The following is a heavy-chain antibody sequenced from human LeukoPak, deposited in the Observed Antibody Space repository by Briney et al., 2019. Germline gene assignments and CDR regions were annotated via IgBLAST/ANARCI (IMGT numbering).Heavy chain of an antibody. CDR3: ARDRRVAQHPFDY. CDR1: GGSISSSGYN. Sequence: SETLSLTCTVSGGSISSSGYNWDWIRQPPGKGLEWIGEINHSGSTNYNPSLKSRVTISVDTSKNQFSLKLSSVTAADTAVYYCARDRRVAQHPFDYWGQGTLVTVSS. J-gene: IGHJ4*02. V-gene: IGHV4-39*07. D-gene: IGHD5/OR15-5a*01. CDR2: INHSGST.